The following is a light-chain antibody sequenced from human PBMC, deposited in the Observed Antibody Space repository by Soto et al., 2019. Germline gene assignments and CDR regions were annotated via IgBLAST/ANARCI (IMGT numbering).Light chain of an antibody. CDR2: KAS. V-gene: IGKV1-5*03. Sequence: DFQMTQSPSTLSASVGDRVTITCRASQSIHSWLAWYQQKPGRTPKLLIHKASILESGVPSRFSGSGSGTEFTLNISSMQPDDFASYYCQQYNSHPYTVGQGTKLEIK. J-gene: IGKJ2*01. CDR3: QQYNSHPYT. CDR1: QSIHSW.